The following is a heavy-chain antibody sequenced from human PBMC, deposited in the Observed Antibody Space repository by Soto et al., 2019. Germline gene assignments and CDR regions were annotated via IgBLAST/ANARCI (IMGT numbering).Heavy chain of an antibody. J-gene: IGHJ6*02. Sequence: EVQLVESGGGLVKPGGSLRLSCAASGFSFSSYNMNWVRQTPGKGLGWVASIRTTSSYIHYADSVKGRFTISRDNAKNSLYLQMDSLRAEDTAVYYCARVLAAAMNNYYYAMDVWGQGTMVTVSS. V-gene: IGHV3-21*01. CDR1: GFSFSSYN. CDR3: ARVLAAAMNNYYYAMDV. D-gene: IGHD2-2*01. CDR2: IRTTSSYI.